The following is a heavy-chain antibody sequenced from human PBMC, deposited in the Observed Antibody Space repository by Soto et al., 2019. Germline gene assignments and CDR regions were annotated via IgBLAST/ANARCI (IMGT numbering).Heavy chain of an antibody. CDR1: GFTFSSYA. J-gene: IGHJ6*02. D-gene: IGHD4-17*01. CDR2: ISHDGINK. CDR3: ARDYGDYSPGYYYYGMDV. V-gene: IGHV3-30-3*01. Sequence: QVLLVDSGGGVVQPGRSLRLSCAASGFTFSSYAMNWVRQAPGKGLEWVALISHDGINKYYADSVRGRFTISRDNAKNSLYLQMNSLRAEDTAVYYCARDYGDYSPGYYYYGMDVWGQGTTVTVSS.